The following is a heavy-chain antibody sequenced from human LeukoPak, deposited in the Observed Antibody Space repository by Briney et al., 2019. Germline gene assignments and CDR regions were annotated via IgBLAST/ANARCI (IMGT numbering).Heavy chain of an antibody. D-gene: IGHD2-2*01. V-gene: IGHV4-61*02. CDR2: IYTSGST. CDR3: ARDSLLPSAMGYYYMAV. CDR1: GGSISSGSYY. J-gene: IGHJ6*03. Sequence: PSETLSLTCTVSGGSISSGSYYWSWIRQPAGKGLEWIGRIYTSGSTNHNPSLKSRVTISVDTSKNQFSLKLSSVTAADTALYYCARDSLLPSAMGYYYMAVWGKGTTVTVSS.